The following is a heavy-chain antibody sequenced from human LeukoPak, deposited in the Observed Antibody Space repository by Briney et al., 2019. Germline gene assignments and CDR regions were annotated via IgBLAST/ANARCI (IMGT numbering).Heavy chain of an antibody. Sequence: GGSLRLSCAASGFTFSSYWMHWVRQAPGKGLVWVSRINSDGSSTSYADSVKGRFTISRGNAKNTLYLQMNSLRAEDTAVYYCARAEMYYYMDVWGKGTTVTVSS. J-gene: IGHJ6*03. CDR1: GFTFSSYW. CDR2: INSDGSST. V-gene: IGHV3-74*01. CDR3: ARAEMYYYMDV. D-gene: IGHD5-24*01.